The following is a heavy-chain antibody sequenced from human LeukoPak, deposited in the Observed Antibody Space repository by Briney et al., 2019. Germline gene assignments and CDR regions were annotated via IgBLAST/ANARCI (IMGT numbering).Heavy chain of an antibody. CDR2: IYHSGST. Sequence: PSETLSLTCAVSGGSISSGGYSWSWIRQPPGKGLEWIGYIYHSGSTYYNPSLKSRVTISVDRSKNQFSLKLSSVTAADTAVYYCARGFGYGSGSYYNVGAYFDYWGQGTLVTVSS. CDR3: ARGFGYGSGSYYNVGAYFDY. CDR1: GGSISSGGYS. J-gene: IGHJ4*02. V-gene: IGHV4-30-2*01. D-gene: IGHD3-10*01.